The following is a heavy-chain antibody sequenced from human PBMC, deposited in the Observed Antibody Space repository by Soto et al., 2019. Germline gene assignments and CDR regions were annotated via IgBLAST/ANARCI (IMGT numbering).Heavy chain of an antibody. CDR1: GFSFSSYA. V-gene: IGHV3-23*01. J-gene: IGHJ6*03. Sequence: GGSLRLSCAASGFSFSSYAMSWVRQAPGKGLEWVSTISGSGRSTYYADSVKGRFTISRDNSKNTLYLQLNSLRAEDTAEYYCAKDPSGYADGYYYYYYMHVWGKGTTVTVSS. D-gene: IGHD5-12*01. CDR2: ISGSGRST. CDR3: AKDPSGYADGYYYYYYMHV.